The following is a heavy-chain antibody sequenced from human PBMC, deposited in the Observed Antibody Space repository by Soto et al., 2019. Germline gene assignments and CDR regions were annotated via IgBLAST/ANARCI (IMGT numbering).Heavy chain of an antibody. CDR1: GGTFSSYA. J-gene: IGHJ6*02. V-gene: IGHV1-69*13. D-gene: IGHD6-6*01. CDR2: IIPIFGTA. Sequence: SVKVSCKASGGTFSSYAISWVRQAPGQGLEWMGGIIPIFGTANYAQKFQGRVTITADESTSTAYMELSSLRSEDTAVYYCARVAEYSSSPVDYYYGMDVWGQGTTVTV. CDR3: ARVAEYSSSPVDYYYGMDV.